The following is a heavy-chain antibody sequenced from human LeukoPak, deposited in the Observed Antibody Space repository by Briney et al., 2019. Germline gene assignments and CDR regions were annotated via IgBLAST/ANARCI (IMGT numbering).Heavy chain of an antibody. CDR3: ATRGGRPYDFWSGYNYYFDY. CDR2: ISAYNGNT. J-gene: IGHJ4*02. Sequence: ASVKVSCKASGYTFTSYGISWVRQAPGQGLEWMGWISAYNGNTNYAQKLQGRVTMTTDTSTSTAYMELRSLRSDDTAVYYCATRGGRPYDFWSGYNYYFDYWGQGTLVTVSS. V-gene: IGHV1-18*01. D-gene: IGHD3-3*01. CDR1: GYTFTSYG.